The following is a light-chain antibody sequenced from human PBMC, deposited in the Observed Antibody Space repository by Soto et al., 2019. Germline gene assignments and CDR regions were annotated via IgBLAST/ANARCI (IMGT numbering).Light chain of an antibody. CDR2: LAF. V-gene: IGKV2-28*01. CDR3: MQALQTPLT. Sequence: DIVMTQSPLSLPATPGEPASISCRSSQSLLHSNGYNYLDWYLQKPGQSPQLLIYLAFNRASGVPDRFSGSGSGTDFTLKISRVEAEDVGVYYCMQALQTPLTFGGGTKVDIK. J-gene: IGKJ4*01. CDR1: QSLLHSNGYNY.